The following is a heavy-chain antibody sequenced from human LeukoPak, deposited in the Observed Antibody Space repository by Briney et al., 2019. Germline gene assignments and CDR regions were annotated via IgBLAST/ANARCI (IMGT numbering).Heavy chain of an antibody. Sequence: GGSLRLSCAASGFTFSSYSMNWVRQAPGKGLEWVSSISSSSSYIYYADSVKGRFTISRDNAKNTLYLQMNSLRAEDTAVYYCAKAPSRGAPYYYYGMDVWGQGTTVTVSS. J-gene: IGHJ6*02. CDR1: GFTFSSYS. D-gene: IGHD3-16*01. V-gene: IGHV3-21*01. CDR2: ISSSSSYI. CDR3: AKAPSRGAPYYYYGMDV.